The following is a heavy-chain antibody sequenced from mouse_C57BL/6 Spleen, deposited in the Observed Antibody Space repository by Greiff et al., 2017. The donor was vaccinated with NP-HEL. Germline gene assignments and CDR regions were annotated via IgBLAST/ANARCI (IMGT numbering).Heavy chain of an antibody. D-gene: IGHD3-1*01. V-gene: IGHV2-6*01. CDR3: ARDHSGAMDY. CDR1: GFSLTSYG. CDR2: IWGVGST. J-gene: IGHJ4*01. Sequence: VKLMESGPGLVAPSQSLSITCTVSGFSLTSYGVDWVRQSPGKGLEWLGVIWGVGSTNYNSALKSRLSISKDNSKSQVFLKMNSLQTDDTAMYYCARDHSGAMDYWGQGTSVTVSS.